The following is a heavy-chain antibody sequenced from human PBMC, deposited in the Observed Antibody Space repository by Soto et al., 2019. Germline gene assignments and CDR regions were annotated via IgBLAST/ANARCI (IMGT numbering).Heavy chain of an antibody. Sequence: EVQLLESGGGLVRPGESLRLSCTTSGFTFNNYAMNWVRQAPGKGLEWVSFISGSGGSAYYADSVQGRFTISRDNSRNTLYLQMNSLRAEDTAIYSCVREGGGRYSHGSFDLCGRGTKVTV. CDR2: ISGSGGSA. CDR1: GFTFNNYA. CDR3: VREGGGRYSHGSFDL. V-gene: IGHV3-23*01. D-gene: IGHD6-19*01. J-gene: IGHJ3*01.